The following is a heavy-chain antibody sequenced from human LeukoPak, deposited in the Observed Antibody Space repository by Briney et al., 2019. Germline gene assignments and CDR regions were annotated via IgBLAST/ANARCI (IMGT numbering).Heavy chain of an antibody. CDR2: ISSSSSYI. Sequence: TGGSLRLSCAASGFTFSSYSMTWVRQAPGKGLEWVSSISSSSSYIYYADSVKGRFTISRDNAKNSLYLQMNSLRAEDTAVYYCARVRFLEWFRWGYGMDVWGQGTTVTVSS. J-gene: IGHJ6*02. D-gene: IGHD3-3*01. V-gene: IGHV3-21*04. CDR1: GFTFSSYS. CDR3: ARVRFLEWFRWGYGMDV.